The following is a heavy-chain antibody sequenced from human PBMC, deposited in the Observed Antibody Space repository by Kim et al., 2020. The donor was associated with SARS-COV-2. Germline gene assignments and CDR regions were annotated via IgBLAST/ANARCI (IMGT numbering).Heavy chain of an antibody. Sequence: SETLSLTCAVSGGSISSGGYSWSWIRQPPGKGLEWIGYIYHSGSTYYNPSLESRVTISVDRSKNQFSLKLSSVTAADTAVYYCARGGGILPQYYYYYYGMDVWGQGTTVTVSS. V-gene: IGHV4-30-2*01. CDR3: ARGGGILPQYYYYYYGMDV. J-gene: IGHJ6*02. CDR1: GGSISSGGYS. D-gene: IGHD5-18*01. CDR2: IYHSGST.